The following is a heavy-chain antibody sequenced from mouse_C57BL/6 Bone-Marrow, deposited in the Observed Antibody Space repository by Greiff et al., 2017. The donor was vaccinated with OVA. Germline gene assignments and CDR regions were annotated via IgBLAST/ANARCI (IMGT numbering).Heavy chain of an antibody. CDR3: ARSATVVEGDY. CDR1: GYTFTSYG. V-gene: IGHV1-81*01. CDR2: IYPRSGNT. D-gene: IGHD1-1*01. Sequence: VQLQQSGAELARPGASVKLSCKASGYTFTSYGISWVKQRTGQGLEWIGEIYPRSGNTYYNEKFKGKATLTADNSSSTAYMELRSRTSEDSAVYFCARSATVVEGDYWGQGTTLTVSS. J-gene: IGHJ2*01.